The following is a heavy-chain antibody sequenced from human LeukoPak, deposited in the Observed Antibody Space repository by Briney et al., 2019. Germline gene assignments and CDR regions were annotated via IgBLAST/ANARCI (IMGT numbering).Heavy chain of an antibody. CDR2: ISYDGSNK. J-gene: IGHJ6*02. Sequence: GGSLRLSCAASGFTFSSYGMHWVRQAPGKGLEWVAVISYDGSNKYYADSVKGRFTISRDNSKNTLYLQMNSLRAEDTAVYYCAKLADIVVVVAAASTLADVWGQGTTVTVSS. D-gene: IGHD2-15*01. CDR1: GFTFSSYG. CDR3: AKLADIVVVVAAASTLADV. V-gene: IGHV3-30*18.